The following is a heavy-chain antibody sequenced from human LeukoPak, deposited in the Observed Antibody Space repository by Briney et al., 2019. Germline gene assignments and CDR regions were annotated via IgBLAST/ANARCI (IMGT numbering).Heavy chain of an antibody. J-gene: IGHJ4*02. Sequence: GRSLRLSCAAAGFTFSSYVMHWVRQAPGKGREWVAIISYDGGNEYYADSVKGRFTISRDNSKNTLYLQMNSLRAAETAVSYCARVWGSAAGFDYWGQGTLVTVSS. CDR2: ISYDGGNE. CDR3: ARVWGSAAGFDY. D-gene: IGHD3-16*01. V-gene: IGHV3-30*04. CDR1: GFTFSSYV.